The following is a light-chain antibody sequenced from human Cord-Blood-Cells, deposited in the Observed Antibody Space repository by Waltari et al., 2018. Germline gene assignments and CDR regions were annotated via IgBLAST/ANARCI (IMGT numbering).Light chain of an antibody. J-gene: IGLJ2*01. CDR3: QVWDSSSDHPV. V-gene: IGLV3-21*04. CDR1: NIGSKS. CDR2: DDS. Sequence: SYVLTQPPSVSVAPGKTARLTCGGNNIGSKSVNWYQQKPGQAPVLVIYDDSDRPSGIPERFSGSNSGNTATLTISRVEAGDEADYYCQVWDSSSDHPVFGGGTKLTVL.